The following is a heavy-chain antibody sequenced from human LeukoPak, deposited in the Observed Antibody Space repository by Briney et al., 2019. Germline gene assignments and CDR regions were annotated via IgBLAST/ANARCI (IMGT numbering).Heavy chain of an antibody. D-gene: IGHD5-24*01. J-gene: IGHJ4*02. CDR3: ARGHGLRWLQYNY. CDR2: IYFSGST. Sequence: SETLSLTCTVSGGSISSFYWSWFYWSWIRQPPGKGLEWIGYIYFSGSTNYNPSLKSRVTISVDTSKNQFSLKLSSVTAADTAVYYCARGHGLRWLQYNYWGQGTLVTVSS. V-gene: IGHV4-61*08. CDR1: GGSISS.